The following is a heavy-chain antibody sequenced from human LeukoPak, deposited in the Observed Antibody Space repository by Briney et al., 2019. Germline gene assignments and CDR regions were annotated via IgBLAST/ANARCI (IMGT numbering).Heavy chain of an antibody. Sequence: SETLSLTCAVYGGSFSGYYWSWIRQPPGKGLEWIGEINHSGSTNYNPSLKSRVTTSVDTSKNQFSLKLSSVTAADTAVYYCARGTRQQLAQSNYYFDYWGQGTLVTVSS. CDR2: INHSGST. D-gene: IGHD6-13*01. J-gene: IGHJ4*02. V-gene: IGHV4-34*01. CDR3: ARGTRQQLAQSNYYFDY. CDR1: GGSFSGYY.